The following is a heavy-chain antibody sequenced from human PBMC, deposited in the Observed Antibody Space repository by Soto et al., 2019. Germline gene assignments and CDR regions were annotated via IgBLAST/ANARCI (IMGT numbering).Heavy chain of an antibody. D-gene: IGHD6-13*01. CDR1: GYTFTGYY. CDR3: ASSIAADGSDAFDI. Sequence: ASVKVSCKASGYTFTGYYMHWVRQAPGQGLEWMGWINPNSGGTNYAQKFQDWVTMTRDTSISTAYMELSRLRSDDTAVYYCASSIAADGSDAFDIWGKGTMVT. CDR2: INPNSGGT. J-gene: IGHJ3*02. V-gene: IGHV1-2*04.